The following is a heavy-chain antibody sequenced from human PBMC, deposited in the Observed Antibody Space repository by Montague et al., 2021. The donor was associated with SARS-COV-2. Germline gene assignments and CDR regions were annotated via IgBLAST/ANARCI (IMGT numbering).Heavy chain of an antibody. CDR3: AREARGYSYGVFPGFDY. Sequence: SETLSLTCSVSGVSVNSGSHYWSWIRQPPGKGLEWIGYVYYSGTTXYNPSLQSRVSISLDTSNNQFSLSLRSATSADSAVYFCAREARGYSYGVFPGFDYWGLGVLVTVSS. J-gene: IGHJ4*02. CDR1: GVSVNSGSHY. CDR2: VYYSGTT. D-gene: IGHD5-18*01. V-gene: IGHV4-61*01.